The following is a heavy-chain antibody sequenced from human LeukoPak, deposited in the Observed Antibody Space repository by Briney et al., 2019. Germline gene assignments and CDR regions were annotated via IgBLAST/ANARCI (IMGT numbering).Heavy chain of an antibody. CDR3: ARDGAGYSFDY. J-gene: IGHJ4*02. V-gene: IGHV3-66*02. CDR1: GFTVSSNY. Sequence: GGSLRLSCAASGFTVSSNYMSWVRQAPGKGLEWVSVIYSGGSTYYADSVKGRFTISRDNSKNMLYLQMNSLRAEDTAVYYCARDGAGYSFDYWGQGTLVTVSS. CDR2: IYSGGST. D-gene: IGHD3-22*01.